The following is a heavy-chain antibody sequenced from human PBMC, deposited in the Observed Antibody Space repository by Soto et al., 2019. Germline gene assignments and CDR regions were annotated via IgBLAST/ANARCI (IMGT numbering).Heavy chain of an antibody. J-gene: IGHJ4*02. CDR2: ISAYNGNT. CDR1: GYTFPSYG. CDR3: ARDHYDSSGYSGY. Sequence: QVQLVQSGTEVKKPGASVKVSCKASGYTFPSYGFSWVRQAPGQGLEWMGWISAYNGNTHYAQKLQDRFTMTTDTTTSTAYMELRSLRSDDSAVYYCARDHYDSSGYSGYWGQGTLVTVSS. V-gene: IGHV1-18*04. D-gene: IGHD3-22*01.